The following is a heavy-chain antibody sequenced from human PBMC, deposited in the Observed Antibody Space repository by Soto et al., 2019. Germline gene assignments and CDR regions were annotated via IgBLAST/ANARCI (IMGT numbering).Heavy chain of an antibody. V-gene: IGHV1-8*01. Sequence: QVHLVQSGAEVKKPGSSVNVSCKASGYTFPSDDINWVRQATGQGLEWMGWMNPYSGDTGYAQKFQGRVTMTRDTSISTAYMELSSLSSEDTAVYYCARGVAAAGTGWFDPGGQGTLVTVSS. CDR1: GYTFPSDD. CDR2: MNPYSGDT. CDR3: ARGVAAAGTGWFDP. D-gene: IGHD6-13*01. J-gene: IGHJ5*02.